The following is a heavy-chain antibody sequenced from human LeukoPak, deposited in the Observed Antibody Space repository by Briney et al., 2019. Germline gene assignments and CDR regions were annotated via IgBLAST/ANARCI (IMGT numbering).Heavy chain of an antibody. Sequence: SETLSLTCTVSGGSISSYYWSWIRQRPGKGLEWIGYIYYSGSTNYNPSLKSRVTISVDTSKNQFSLKLSSVTAADTAVYYCASHGSRIAAAGLWGQGTLVTVSS. J-gene: IGHJ4*02. CDR2: IYYSGST. D-gene: IGHD6-13*01. CDR3: ASHGSRIAAAGL. CDR1: GGSISSYY. V-gene: IGHV4-59*08.